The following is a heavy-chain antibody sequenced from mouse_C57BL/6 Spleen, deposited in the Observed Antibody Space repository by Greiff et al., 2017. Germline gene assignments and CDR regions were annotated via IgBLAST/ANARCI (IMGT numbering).Heavy chain of an antibody. V-gene: IGHV1-59*01. CDR3: AGGRDD. CDR1: GYTFTSYW. CDR2: IDPSDSYT. J-gene: IGHJ2*01. Sequence: VQLQQPGAELVRPGTSVKLSCKASGYTFTSYWMHWVKQRPGQGLEWIGVIDPSDSYTNYNQKFKGKATLTVDTSSSTAYMQRSSLTSEDSAVSYCAGGRDDWGQGTTLTVSS. D-gene: IGHD1-1*01.